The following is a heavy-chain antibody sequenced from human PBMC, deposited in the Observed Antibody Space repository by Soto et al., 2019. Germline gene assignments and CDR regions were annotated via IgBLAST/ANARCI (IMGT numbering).Heavy chain of an antibody. V-gene: IGHV3-33*01. CDR1: GFTFSSYG. Sequence: QVQLVESGGGVVQPGRSLRLSCAASGFTFSSYGMHWVRQAPGKGLEWVAVIWYDGSNKYYADSVKGRFTISRDNSKNTLYLQMNSLRAEDTAVYYCARDPDGALYYYYYGMDVWGQGTTVTVSS. CDR2: IWYDGSNK. D-gene: IGHD4-17*01. CDR3: ARDPDGALYYYYYGMDV. J-gene: IGHJ6*02.